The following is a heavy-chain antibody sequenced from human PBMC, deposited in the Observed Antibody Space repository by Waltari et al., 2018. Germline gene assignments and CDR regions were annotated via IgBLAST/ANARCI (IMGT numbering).Heavy chain of an antibody. J-gene: IGHJ4*02. V-gene: IGHV4-34*01. Sequence: QVQLQQWGAGLLKPSETLSLTCAVYGGSFSGYYCSWIRQPPGKGLEWIGEINHSGSTNYNPSLKSRVTISVDTSKNQFSLKLSSVTAADTAVYYCARGGKEWLVRMYYFDYWGQGTLVTVSS. D-gene: IGHD6-19*01. CDR1: GGSFSGYY. CDR2: INHSGST. CDR3: ARGGKEWLVRMYYFDY.